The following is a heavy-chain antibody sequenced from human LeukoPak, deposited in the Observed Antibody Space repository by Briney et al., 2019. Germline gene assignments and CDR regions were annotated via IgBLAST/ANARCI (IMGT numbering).Heavy chain of an antibody. V-gene: IGHV5-51*01. CDR2: IYPDDSDT. Sequence: GESLKISCQGSGFSFTSYWIGWVRQMPGKGLEWMGIIYPDDSDTRYSPSFQGQVTISADKSISTAYLQWSSLRASDTAMYYCARLGWGGGYSSSSSVDYWGQGTLVTVSS. CDR1: GFSFTSYW. CDR3: ARLGWGGGYSSSSSVDY. J-gene: IGHJ4*02. D-gene: IGHD6-6*01.